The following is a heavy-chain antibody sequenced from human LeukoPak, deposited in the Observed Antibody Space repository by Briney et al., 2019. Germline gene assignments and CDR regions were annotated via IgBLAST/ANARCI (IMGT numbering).Heavy chain of an antibody. V-gene: IGHV3-30*03. CDR2: MSYDGFSK. D-gene: IGHD3-22*01. J-gene: IGHJ4*03. Sequence: GSLRLSCAASGFTFSSYAMSWVRQAPGKGLAWVAAMSYDGFSKYYADSVKGRFTISRDDSRSTVDLHLSSLGPDDTAVYYCAREGHTSGYCGSFDNWGQGTAVAVSS. CDR3: AREGHTSGYCGSFDN. CDR1: GFTFSSYA.